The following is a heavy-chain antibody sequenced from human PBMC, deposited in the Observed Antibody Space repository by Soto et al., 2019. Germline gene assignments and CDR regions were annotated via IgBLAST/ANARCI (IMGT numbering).Heavy chain of an antibody. Sequence: ASVKVACKATGYTFTSYHILWVRQAPGQGLEWMGIINPSGVSTTYAKKFQGRVSMTRDTSTSTGYMELSSLRFEDTAVYYCARYKSLDVWGQGTTVTVSS. D-gene: IGHD1-20*01. CDR2: INPSGVST. J-gene: IGHJ6*02. CDR1: GYTFTSYH. V-gene: IGHV1-46*01. CDR3: ARYKSLDV.